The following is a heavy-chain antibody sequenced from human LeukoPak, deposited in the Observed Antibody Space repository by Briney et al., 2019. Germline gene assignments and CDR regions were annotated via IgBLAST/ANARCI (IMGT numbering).Heavy chain of an antibody. Sequence: PGGSLRLSCAASGFTFSSYSMNWVRQAPGKGLEWVSSISSSSSYIYYADSVKGRFTISRDNAKNSLYLQMNSLRAEDTAVYYCASWQGRTGTFDYWGQGTLVTVSS. CDR3: ASWQGRTGTFDY. V-gene: IGHV3-21*01. CDR1: GFTFSSYS. J-gene: IGHJ4*02. D-gene: IGHD1-1*01. CDR2: ISSSSSYI.